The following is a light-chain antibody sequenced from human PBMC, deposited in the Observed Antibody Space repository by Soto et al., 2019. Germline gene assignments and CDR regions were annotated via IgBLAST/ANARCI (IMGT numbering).Light chain of an antibody. CDR2: GAS. J-gene: IGKJ1*01. Sequence: EIVLTQSPGTLSLSPGDRATLSCRASQSVSDKYLAWYRQKPGQAPRLLIYGASNRATGIPDRFSGGGSGTDFTLTISRLEPEDFATYYCQQYESYSPWTFGQGTRVEIK. V-gene: IGKV3-20*01. CDR3: QQYESYSPWT. CDR1: QSVSDKY.